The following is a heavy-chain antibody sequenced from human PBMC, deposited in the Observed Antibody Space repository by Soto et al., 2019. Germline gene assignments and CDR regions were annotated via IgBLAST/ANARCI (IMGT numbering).Heavy chain of an antibody. CDR3: AREVVETSSLWLDP. J-gene: IGHJ5*02. CDR2: MSTNTNTT. Sequence: XSVKVSCKASGYTLTNNDINWVRRAPGQGLEWIGWMSTNTNTTDSAEVFEGRVSLTWDTSISTAYMQLNSLKIDDTAVYYCAREVVETSSLWLDPWGQGTLVTVSS. D-gene: IGHD6-6*01. V-gene: IGHV1-8*01. CDR1: GYTLTNND.